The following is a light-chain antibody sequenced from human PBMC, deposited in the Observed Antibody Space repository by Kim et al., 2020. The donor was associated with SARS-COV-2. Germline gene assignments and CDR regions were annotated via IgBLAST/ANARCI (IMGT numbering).Light chain of an antibody. V-gene: IGKV3-20*01. J-gene: IGKJ2*01. Sequence: PGERATLSFRASQSISSEFLAWYQRISGQPPRLLIFGASNRAAGIPDRFSGGGSGTDFTLTITRLEPADSAVYYCQQYTTSPPAYTFGQGTKLEI. CDR2: GAS. CDR3: QQYTTSPPAYT. CDR1: QSISSEF.